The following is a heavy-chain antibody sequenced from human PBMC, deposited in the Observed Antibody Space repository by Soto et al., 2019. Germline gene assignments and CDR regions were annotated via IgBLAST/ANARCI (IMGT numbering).Heavy chain of an antibody. Sequence: EVRLLESGGGLVQPGGSLRLSCVASGFTFSNYAMSWVRQAPGKGLEWVSVVTGRSSSTSYADSVEGRCIISRDNSRNTLFLQMNSLGAEDTAVYYCTKHLPSKKNQRRWADAFHIWGQGTILTVSS. CDR1: GFTFSNYA. CDR2: VTGRSSST. V-gene: IGHV3-23*01. CDR3: TKHLPSKKNQRRWADAFHI. J-gene: IGHJ3*02. D-gene: IGHD2-2*01.